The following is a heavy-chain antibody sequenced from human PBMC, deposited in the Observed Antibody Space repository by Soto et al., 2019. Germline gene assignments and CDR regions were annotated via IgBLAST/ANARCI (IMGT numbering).Heavy chain of an antibody. D-gene: IGHD2-15*01. Sequence: EVQLVESGGGLVKPGGSLRLSCAASGFTFSNAGMNWVRQAPGKGLEWVGRINSKTDGGTTDYAAPVKGRFTISRDDSKNTLYLQMNSLKTADTAVYYCTTDIKSRVAGTRPLLYWGQGTLVTVSS. CDR2: INSKTDGGTT. CDR3: TTDIKSRVAGTRPLLY. V-gene: IGHV3-15*07. CDR1: GFTFSNAG. J-gene: IGHJ4*02.